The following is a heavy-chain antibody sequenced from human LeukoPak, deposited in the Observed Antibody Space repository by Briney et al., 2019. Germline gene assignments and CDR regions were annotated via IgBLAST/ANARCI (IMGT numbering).Heavy chain of an antibody. CDR1: GGTFSSYA. D-gene: IGHD4-17*01. J-gene: IGHJ3*02. V-gene: IGHV1-69*04. CDR2: IIPILGIA. Sequence: ASVKVSCKASGGTFSSYAISWVRQAPGQGLEWMGSIIPILGIANYAQKFQGRVTITADKSTSTAYMELSSLRSEDTAVYYCARALPDYGGLAGAFDIWGQGTMVTVSS. CDR3: ARALPDYGGLAGAFDI.